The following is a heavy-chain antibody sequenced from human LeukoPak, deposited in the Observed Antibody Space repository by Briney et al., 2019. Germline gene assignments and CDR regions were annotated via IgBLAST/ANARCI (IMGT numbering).Heavy chain of an antibody. J-gene: IGHJ4*02. D-gene: IGHD3-22*01. CDR1: GYTFTGYY. CDR3: ARDYYDSSGYGAHDY. V-gene: IGHV1-2*02. Sequence: ASVKVSFKASGYTFTGYYMHWVRQAPGQGLEWMGWINPNSGGTKYAERFQGRVTMSRDTSISTAYMELSRLTSDDTAVYYCARDYYDSSGYGAHDYWGQGTLVTVSS. CDR2: INPNSGGT.